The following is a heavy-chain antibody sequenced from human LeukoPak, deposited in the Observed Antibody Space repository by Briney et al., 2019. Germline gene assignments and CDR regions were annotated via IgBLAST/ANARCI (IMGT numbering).Heavy chain of an antibody. CDR1: GYTFTGYY. D-gene: IGHD3-10*01. V-gene: IGHV1-2*04. J-gene: IGHJ4*02. Sequence: ASVKVSCKASGYTFTGYYMHWVRQAPGQGLEWMGWTNPNSGGTNYAQKFQGWVTMTRDTSISTAYMELSRLRSDDTAVYYCARAVIYGSGSKQLDYWGQGTLVTVSS. CDR2: TNPNSGGT. CDR3: ARAVIYGSGSKQLDY.